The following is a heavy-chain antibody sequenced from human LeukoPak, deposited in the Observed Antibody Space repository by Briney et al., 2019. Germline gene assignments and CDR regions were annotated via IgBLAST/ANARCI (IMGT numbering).Heavy chain of an antibody. CDR3: AKTTTTLHHYYYYMDV. Sequence: GGSLRLSCAASGFTFSSYGMHWVRQAPGKGLEWVAFIRDDGSIKYYADSLKGQFTVSRDNSKNTLYLQTNSLRAEDTAVYYCAKTTTTLHHYYYYMDVWGKGTTVTVSS. J-gene: IGHJ6*03. CDR2: IRDDGSIK. D-gene: IGHD1-1*01. V-gene: IGHV3-30*02. CDR1: GFTFSSYG.